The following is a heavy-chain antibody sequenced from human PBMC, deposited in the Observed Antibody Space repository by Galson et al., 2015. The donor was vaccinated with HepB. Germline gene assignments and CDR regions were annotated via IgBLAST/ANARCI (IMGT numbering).Heavy chain of an antibody. D-gene: IGHD4-17*01. J-gene: IGHJ4*02. Sequence: SLRLSCAASGFTFSSYAMSWVRQAPGKGLEWVSAISGSGGSTYYADSVKGRFTISRDNSKNTLYLQMNSLRAEDTAVYYCAKDPYSLGGDYLEYYFDYWGQGTLVTVSS. CDR2: ISGSGGST. V-gene: IGHV3-23*01. CDR3: AKDPYSLGGDYLEYYFDY. CDR1: GFTFSSYA.